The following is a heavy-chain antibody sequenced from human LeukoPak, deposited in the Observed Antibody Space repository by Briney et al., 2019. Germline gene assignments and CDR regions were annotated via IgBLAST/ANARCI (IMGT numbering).Heavy chain of an antibody. Sequence: SETLSLTCTASGGSISSGSYYWSWIRQPAGKGLEWIGRIYTSGSTNYNPSLKSRVTISVDTSKNQFSLKLSSVTAADTAVYYCAAGSYGYWFFDLWGRGTLVTVSS. D-gene: IGHD1-26*01. V-gene: IGHV4-61*02. CDR3: AAGSYGYWFFDL. CDR2: IYTSGST. CDR1: GGSISSGSYY. J-gene: IGHJ2*01.